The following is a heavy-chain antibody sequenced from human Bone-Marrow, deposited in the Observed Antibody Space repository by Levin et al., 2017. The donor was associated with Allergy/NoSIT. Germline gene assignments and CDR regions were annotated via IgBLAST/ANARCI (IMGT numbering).Heavy chain of an antibody. J-gene: IGHJ6*03. D-gene: IGHD3-9*01. CDR3: ARDALRYFDADRDSYCYMDV. CDR1: GFTFSNYG. CDR2: IWHNGRKK. V-gene: IGHV3-33*01. Sequence: GGSLRLSCAASGFTFSNYGMHWVRQAPGKGLEWVANIWHNGRKKYVSDTVKGRFTISRDNSKKNLFLDMNGLTAEDTAVYYCARDALRYFDADRDSYCYMDVWGRGTTVMVSS.